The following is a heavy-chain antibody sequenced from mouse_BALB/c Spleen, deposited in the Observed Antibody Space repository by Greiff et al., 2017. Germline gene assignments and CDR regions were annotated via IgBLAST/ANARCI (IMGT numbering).Heavy chain of an antibody. J-gene: IGHJ3*01. Sequence: VQLVESGAELAKPGASVKMSCKASGYTFTSYWMHWVKQRPGQGLEWIGYINPSTGYTEYNQKFKDKATLTADKSSSTAYMQLSSLTSEDSAVYYCARFNYGNYPWFAYWGQGTLVTVSA. CDR2: INPSTGYT. V-gene: IGHV1-7*01. D-gene: IGHD2-1*01. CDR1: GYTFTSYW. CDR3: ARFNYGNYPWFAY.